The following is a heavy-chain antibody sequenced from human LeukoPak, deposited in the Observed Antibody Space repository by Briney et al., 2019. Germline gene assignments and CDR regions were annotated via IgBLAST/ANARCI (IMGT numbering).Heavy chain of an antibody. J-gene: IGHJ4*01. CDR1: GGSLSSYF. CDR3: APIFGDYSDFDS. Sequence: PSETLSLTCAVYGGSLSSYFWSWIRQPPGQGLEWIGEITHSGRTNYNPSLKGRVIISPDTSKNQFSLRLSSVTAADTAVYYCAPIFGDYSDFDSWGQGTLVTVSS. CDR2: ITHSGRT. V-gene: IGHV4-34*01. D-gene: IGHD4-17*01.